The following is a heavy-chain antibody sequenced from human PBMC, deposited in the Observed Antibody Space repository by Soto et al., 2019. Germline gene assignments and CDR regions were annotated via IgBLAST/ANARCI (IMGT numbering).Heavy chain of an antibody. D-gene: IGHD2-15*01. CDR1: GFTFSSYA. Sequence: SGGSLRLSCAASGFTFSSYAMSWVRQAPGKGLEWVSAISGSGGSTYYADSVKGRVTISRDNSKNTLYLQMNSLRAEDTAVYYCAKEEFVAAKAGTSHYYYYGMDVWGQGTTVTVSS. CDR2: ISGSGGST. J-gene: IGHJ6*02. CDR3: AKEEFVAAKAGTSHYYYYGMDV. V-gene: IGHV3-23*01.